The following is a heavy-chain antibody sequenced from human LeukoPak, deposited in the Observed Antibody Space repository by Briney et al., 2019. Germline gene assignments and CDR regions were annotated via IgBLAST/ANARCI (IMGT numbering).Heavy chain of an antibody. Sequence: PSETLSLTCTVSGGSLSHFFWSWIRQPPGKGLEWIGYIYSSGGTNYNPSLKSRVTILEDTSKNQFSLKLTSVTAADTAVYYFARLADTTLANYFLDYWGQGTLVTVSS. D-gene: IGHD5-24*01. CDR1: GGSLSHFF. V-gene: IGHV4-4*09. J-gene: IGHJ4*02. CDR3: ARLADTTLANYFLDY. CDR2: IYSSGGT.